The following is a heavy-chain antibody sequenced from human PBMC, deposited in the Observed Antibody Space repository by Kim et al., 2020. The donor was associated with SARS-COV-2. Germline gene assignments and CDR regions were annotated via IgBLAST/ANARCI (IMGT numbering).Heavy chain of an antibody. CDR3: ARDSSPPLWFGELSLFDY. Sequence: ASVKVSCKASGYTFTSYAMHWVRQAPGQRLEWMGWINAGNGNTKYSQKFQGRVTITRDTSASTAYMELSSLRSEDTAVYYCARDSSPPLWFGELSLFDYWGQGTLVTVSS. J-gene: IGHJ4*02. CDR1: GYTFTSYA. V-gene: IGHV1-3*01. CDR2: INAGNGNT. D-gene: IGHD3-10*01.